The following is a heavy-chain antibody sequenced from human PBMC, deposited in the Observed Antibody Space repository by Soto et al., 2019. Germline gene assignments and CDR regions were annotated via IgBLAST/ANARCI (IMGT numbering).Heavy chain of an antibody. D-gene: IGHD3-22*01. V-gene: IGHV4-34*01. Sequence: SETLSLTCAVYGGSFSGYYWSWIRQPPGQGLEWIGEINHSGSTNYNPSLKSRVTISVDTSKNQFSLKLSSVTAADTAVYYCARRLSEGGYYFEYFDYWGQGTLVTVS. CDR3: ARRLSEGGYYFEYFDY. CDR1: GGSFSGYY. J-gene: IGHJ4*02. CDR2: INHSGST.